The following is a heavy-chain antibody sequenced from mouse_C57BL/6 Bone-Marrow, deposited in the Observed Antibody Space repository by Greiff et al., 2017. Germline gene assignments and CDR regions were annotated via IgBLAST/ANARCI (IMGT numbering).Heavy chain of an antibody. D-gene: IGHD4-1*01. CDR3: ARRLAYYMDY. V-gene: IGHV5-6*01. CDR2: ISRGGSYT. CDR1: GFTFTSYG. Sequence: EVQGVESGGDLVKPGGSLKLSCAASGFTFTSYGMSWVRPTPDNRLEWVATISRGGSYTYYPDSVKGRFTISRDTAKNTMYLQMSSLKSDDTAMYYCARRLAYYMDYWGQGTTLTVSS. J-gene: IGHJ2*01.